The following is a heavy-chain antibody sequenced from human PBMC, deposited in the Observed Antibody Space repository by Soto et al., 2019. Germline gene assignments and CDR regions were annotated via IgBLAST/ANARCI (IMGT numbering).Heavy chain of an antibody. V-gene: IGHV3-49*03. D-gene: IGHD3-3*01. Sequence: PGGPLRLSFTAPGFTFGDYAMGCFRRAPGKGLEGVGFIRSKAYGGTTEYAASVKGRFTISRDDSKSIAYLQMNSLKTEDTAVYYCTRERFLEWLLSPYYYGMDVWGQGTTVTVSS. J-gene: IGHJ6*02. CDR2: IRSKAYGGTT. CDR1: GFTFGDYA. CDR3: TRERFLEWLLSPYYYGMDV.